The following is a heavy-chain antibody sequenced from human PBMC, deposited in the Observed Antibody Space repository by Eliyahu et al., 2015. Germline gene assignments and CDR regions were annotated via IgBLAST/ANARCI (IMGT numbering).Heavy chain of an antibody. CDR1: GGSISSSSYY. Sequence: QLQLQESGPGLVKPSETLSLSCTVSGGSISSSSYYWGWIRQPPGKGLEWIGSVHYSGSTYYNPSLKSRVTISVDTSKNQFSLKLSTVTAADTAVYYCAGSSSWYWYFDLWGRGALVTVSS. V-gene: IGHV4-39*01. CDR2: VHYSGST. CDR3: AGSSSWYWYFDL. D-gene: IGHD6-13*01. J-gene: IGHJ2*01.